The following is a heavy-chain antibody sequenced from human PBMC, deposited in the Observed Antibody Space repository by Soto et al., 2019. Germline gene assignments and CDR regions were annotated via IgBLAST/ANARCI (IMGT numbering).Heavy chain of an antibody. V-gene: IGHV3-73*01. CDR1: GFTFGASA. J-gene: IGHJ4*02. Sequence: WGSLRLSCAASGFTFGASALQWVRQASGKGLEWLGRIGSKGETYATTYAASVKGRFTISRDNSKNTLYLQMNSLRAEDTAVYYCAREGSPYYDSSGPNYFDYWGQGTLVTVSS. D-gene: IGHD3-22*01. CDR3: AREGSPYYDSSGPNYFDY. CDR2: IGSKGETYAT.